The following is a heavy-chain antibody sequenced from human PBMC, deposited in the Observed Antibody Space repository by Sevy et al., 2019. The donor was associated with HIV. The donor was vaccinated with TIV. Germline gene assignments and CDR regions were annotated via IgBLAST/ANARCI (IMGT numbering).Heavy chain of an antibody. CDR1: GDSISTSGYS. CDR2: MYYSGSH. V-gene: IGHV4-30-2*01. J-gene: IGHJ3*02. Sequence: SQTLSLTCGVSGDSISTSGYSWSWIRQPPGKGLEWIGYMYYSGSHCYNPSLQSRVTISFDTSKMQLSLKLTSMTAADTAVYYCAGWGGGAFHIWGQGTMVTVSS. D-gene: IGHD7-27*01. CDR3: AGWGGGAFHI.